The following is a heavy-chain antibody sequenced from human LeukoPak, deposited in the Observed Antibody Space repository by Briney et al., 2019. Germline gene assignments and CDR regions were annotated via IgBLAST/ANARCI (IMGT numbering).Heavy chain of an antibody. D-gene: IGHD3-10*01. CDR2: ISSSGSTI. J-gene: IGHJ6*03. CDR1: GFTFSDYY. CDR3: ARTPLRAGAYYYYMDV. V-gene: IGHV3-11*04. Sequence: GGSLRLSCAASGFTFSDYYTSWIRQAPGKGLEWVSYISSSGSTIYYADSVKGRFTISRDNAKNSLYLQMNSLRAEDTAVYYCARTPLRAGAYYYYMDVWGKGTTVTVSS.